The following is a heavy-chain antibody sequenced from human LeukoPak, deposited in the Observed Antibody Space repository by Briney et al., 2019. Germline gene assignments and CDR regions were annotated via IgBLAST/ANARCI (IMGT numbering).Heavy chain of an antibody. Sequence: SETLSLTCTVSGGSISSGSYYWSWIRQPAGKGLEWIGRIYTSGSTNYNPSLKSRVTISVDTSKNQFSLKLSSVTAADTAVYYCARARGMLAYDSSGYRGDFDYWGQGTLVTVSS. CDR2: IYTSGST. D-gene: IGHD3-22*01. V-gene: IGHV4-61*02. J-gene: IGHJ4*02. CDR3: ARARGMLAYDSSGYRGDFDY. CDR1: GGSISSGSYY.